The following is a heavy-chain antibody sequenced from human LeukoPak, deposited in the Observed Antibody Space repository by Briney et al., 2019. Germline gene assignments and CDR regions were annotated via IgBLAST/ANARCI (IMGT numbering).Heavy chain of an antibody. Sequence: GGSLRLSCAASGFTVSSNYMSWVRQAPGKGLEWVSVIYSGGSTYYADSVKGRFTISRHNSKNTLYLQMNSLRAGDTAVYYCARCGTERGYGYLVSYFDYWGQGTLVTVSS. CDR1: GFTVSSNY. CDR3: ARCGTERGYGYLVSYFDY. J-gene: IGHJ4*02. V-gene: IGHV3-53*04. D-gene: IGHD5-18*01. CDR2: IYSGGST.